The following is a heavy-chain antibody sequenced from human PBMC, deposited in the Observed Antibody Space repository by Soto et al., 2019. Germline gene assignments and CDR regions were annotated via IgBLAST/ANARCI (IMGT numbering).Heavy chain of an antibody. V-gene: IGHV1-69*02. CDR2: IIPILGIA. CDR3: ARGYCSGGSCYTWFDP. CDR1: GGTFSSYT. Sequence: QVQLVQSGAEVKKPGSSVKVSCKASGGTFSSYTISWVRQAPGQGLEWMGRIIPILGIANYAQKFQGRVTITADKSTSTAYMELSSLRSEDTAVYYCARGYCSGGSCYTWFDPWGQGTLVTVSS. J-gene: IGHJ5*02. D-gene: IGHD2-15*01.